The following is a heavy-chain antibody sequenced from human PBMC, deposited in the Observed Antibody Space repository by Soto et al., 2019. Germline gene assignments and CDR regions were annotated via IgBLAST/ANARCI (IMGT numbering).Heavy chain of an antibody. Sequence: SETLSLTCTVSGGSISSSSYYWGWIRQPPGKGLEWIGSIYYSGSTYYNPSLKSRVTISVDTSKNQFSLKLSSVTAADTAVYYCARHDIVVVPAAILSVPNFDYWGQGTLVTVSS. CDR2: IYYSGST. D-gene: IGHD2-2*01. V-gene: IGHV4-39*01. J-gene: IGHJ4*02. CDR3: ARHDIVVVPAAILSVPNFDY. CDR1: GGSISSSSYY.